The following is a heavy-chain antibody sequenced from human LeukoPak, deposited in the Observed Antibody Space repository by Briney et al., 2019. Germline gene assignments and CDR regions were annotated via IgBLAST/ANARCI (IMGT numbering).Heavy chain of an antibody. Sequence: SQTLSLTCAISGDSVSSNSAAWNWIRQSPLRGLEWLGRTYFRSRWYSEYAVSVETRITINPDTSKNQFSLQLNSVTPEDTAVYYCTRAQSYSSGWYLSWFDPWGQGTLVTVSS. V-gene: IGHV6-1*01. CDR2: TYFRSRWYS. CDR3: TRAQSYSSGWYLSWFDP. CDR1: GDSVSSNSAA. D-gene: IGHD6-19*01. J-gene: IGHJ5*02.